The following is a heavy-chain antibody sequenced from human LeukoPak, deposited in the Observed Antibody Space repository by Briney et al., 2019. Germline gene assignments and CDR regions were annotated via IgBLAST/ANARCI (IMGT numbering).Heavy chain of an antibody. V-gene: IGHV4-34*01. D-gene: IGHD3-22*01. CDR2: INHSGST. CDR3: ARGVVVTYFDY. CDR1: GGSLSGYY. Sequence: SETLSLTCAVYGGSLSGYYWSWIRQPPGKGLEWIGEINHSGSTNYNPSLKSRVTISVDTSKNQFSLKLSSVTAADTAVYYCARGVVVTYFDYWGQGTLVTVSS. J-gene: IGHJ4*02.